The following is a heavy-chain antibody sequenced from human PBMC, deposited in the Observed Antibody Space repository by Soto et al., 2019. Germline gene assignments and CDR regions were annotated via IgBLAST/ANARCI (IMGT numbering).Heavy chain of an antibody. CDR3: ARMNYPGPHGYSSGWSPY. Sequence: QVQLVQSGAEVKKPGASVKVSCKASGYTFTSYGISWVRQAPGQGLEWMGWISAYNGNTNYAQKLQGRVTMTTDTSTRTAYMELRSLRSDDTAVYYCARMNYPGPHGYSSGWSPYWGQGTLVTVSS. D-gene: IGHD6-19*01. V-gene: IGHV1-18*01. J-gene: IGHJ4*02. CDR2: ISAYNGNT. CDR1: GYTFTSYG.